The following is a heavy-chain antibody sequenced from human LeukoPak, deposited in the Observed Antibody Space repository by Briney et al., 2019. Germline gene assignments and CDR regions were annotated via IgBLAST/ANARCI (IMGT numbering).Heavy chain of an antibody. CDR1: GYTFTGYF. CDR2: IDPSSGAT. V-gene: IGHV1-2*02. J-gene: IGHJ4*02. CDR3: ARPPGRDGYNRYEY. D-gene: IGHD5-12*01. Sequence: GASVKVSCKTSGYTFTGYFMHWVRQAPGQGLELMGWIDPSSGATTYAQRFRGRVAMTRDTSISTAYMELNRLRSDDTAMYYCARPPGRDGYNRYEYWGQGTLVTVSS.